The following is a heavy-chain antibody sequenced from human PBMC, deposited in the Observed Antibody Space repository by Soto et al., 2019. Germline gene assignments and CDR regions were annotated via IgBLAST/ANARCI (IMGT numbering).Heavy chain of an antibody. CDR1: GGTFSSYA. J-gene: IGHJ4*02. CDR2: IIPILGTA. CDR3: ARDTQADYGSAHTCVD. Sequence: QVQLVQSGAEVKKPGSSVKVSCKASGGTFSSYAISWVRQAPGQGLEWMGGIIPILGTANYAQKFQGRVTITADESTSTDYMELRSLRSEDTAVYYCARDTQADYGSAHTCVDWGQGTLVTVSS. V-gene: IGHV1-69*12. D-gene: IGHD4-17*01.